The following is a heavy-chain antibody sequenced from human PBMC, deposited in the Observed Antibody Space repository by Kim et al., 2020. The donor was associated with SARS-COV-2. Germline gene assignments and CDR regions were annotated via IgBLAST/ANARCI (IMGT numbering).Heavy chain of an antibody. Sequence: SETLSLTCAVYGGSFSGYYWSWIRQPPGKGLEWIGEINHSGSTNYNPSLKSRVTISVDTSKNQFSLKLSSVTAADTAVYYCAGPNGAAAGNDLLYYFDYWGQGTLVTVSS. CDR3: AGPNGAAAGNDLLYYFDY. D-gene: IGHD6-13*01. V-gene: IGHV4-34*01. J-gene: IGHJ4*02. CDR1: GGSFSGYY. CDR2: INHSGST.